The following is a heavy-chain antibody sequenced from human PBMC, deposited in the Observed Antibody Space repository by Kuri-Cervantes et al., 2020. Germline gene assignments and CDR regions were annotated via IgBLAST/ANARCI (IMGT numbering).Heavy chain of an antibody. J-gene: IGHJ4*02. CDR2: IYPGDSET. Sequence: GESLNISCKGSGYIFTNYWIGWVRQMPGKGLEWMGIIYPGDSETSYSPSFQGLVTISAVNSISTAYRQWSSLKASDTAMYYCARTYYYDSSGYLFDYWGQGTLVTVSS. D-gene: IGHD3-22*01. CDR1: GYIFTNYW. CDR3: ARTYYYDSSGYLFDY. V-gene: IGHV5-51*01.